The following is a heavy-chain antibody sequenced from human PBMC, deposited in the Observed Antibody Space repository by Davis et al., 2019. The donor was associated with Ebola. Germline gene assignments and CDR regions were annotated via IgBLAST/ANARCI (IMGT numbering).Heavy chain of an antibody. Sequence: PGGSLRLSCAASGFTFSNYWMTWVRQAPGKGLEWVANIKQDGSAKPYVGSVKGRFTISRDNTKNSLYLQMDSLRAEDTAVYYCTRHINWAFDYWVQGTLVTVSS. V-gene: IGHV3-7*01. D-gene: IGHD1-1*01. CDR1: GFTFSNYW. J-gene: IGHJ4*02. CDR2: IKQDGSAK. CDR3: TRHINWAFDY.